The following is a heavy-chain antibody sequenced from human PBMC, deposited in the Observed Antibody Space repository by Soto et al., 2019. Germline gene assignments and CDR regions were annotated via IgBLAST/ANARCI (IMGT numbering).Heavy chain of an antibody. CDR3: ARLPTVTPS. CDR2: INHSGST. CDR1: GGSFSGYY. D-gene: IGHD4-17*01. V-gene: IGHV4-34*01. J-gene: IGHJ4*02. Sequence: PSETLSLTCAVYGGSFSGYYWSWIRQPPGKGPEWIGEINHSGSTNYNPSLKSRVTISVDTSKNQFSLKLSSVTAADTAVYYCARLPTVTPSWGQGTLVTVSS.